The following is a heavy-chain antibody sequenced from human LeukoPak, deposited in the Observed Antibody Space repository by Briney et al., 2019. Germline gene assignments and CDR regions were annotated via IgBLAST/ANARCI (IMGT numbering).Heavy chain of an antibody. CDR2: IYHSGST. D-gene: IGHD2-21*02. CDR1: GGSISSGGYS. Sequence: SETLSLTCAVSGGSISSGGYSWSWIRQPPGKGLEWIGYIYHSGSTYYNPSLKSRVTISVDRSKNQFSLKLSSVTAADTAVYYCARAPSYCGGDCYSGSFDYWGQGTLVTVSS. J-gene: IGHJ4*02. CDR3: ARAPSYCGGDCYSGSFDY. V-gene: IGHV4-30-2*01.